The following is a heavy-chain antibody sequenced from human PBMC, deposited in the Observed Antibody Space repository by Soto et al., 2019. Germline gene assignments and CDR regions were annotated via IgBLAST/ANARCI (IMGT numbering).Heavy chain of an antibody. J-gene: IGHJ4*02. CDR2: ISYDGSNK. CDR1: GFTFSSYG. V-gene: IGHV3-30*18. D-gene: IGHD3-16*01. Sequence: QVQLVESGGGVVQPGRSLRLSCAATGFTFSSYGMHWVRQAPGKGLEWVAVISYDGSNKYYADSVKGRFTISRDNSKNTLYLQMNSLRGEDTAVYYCAKAWGGASSDYWGQGTLVTVSS. CDR3: AKAWGGASSDY.